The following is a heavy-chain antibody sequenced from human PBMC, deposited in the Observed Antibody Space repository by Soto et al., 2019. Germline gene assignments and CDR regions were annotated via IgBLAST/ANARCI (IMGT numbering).Heavy chain of an antibody. CDR3: ARDDCSGGSCYRPLDY. J-gene: IGHJ4*02. CDR2: ISGYNGNT. CDR1: GYTFPSYG. D-gene: IGHD2-15*01. V-gene: IGHV1-18*01. Sequence: ASVKVSCKASGYTFPSYGISWVRQAPGQGLEWMGWISGYNGNTNYAQMLQGRVTMTTDTSTSTAYMELRSLRSDDTAVYYCARDDCSGGSCYRPLDYWGRGTLVTVSS.